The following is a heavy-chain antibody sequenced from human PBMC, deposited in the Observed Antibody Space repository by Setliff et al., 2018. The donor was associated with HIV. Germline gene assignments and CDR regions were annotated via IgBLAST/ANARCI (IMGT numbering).Heavy chain of an antibody. D-gene: IGHD4-4*01. Sequence: PGGSLRLSCAASGFIFSNYDMHWVRQAPGKGLEWVAIVAADGNIKYYADSVKGRFTISRDNSKKTLFLQMNSLRAEDTGVYYCARSATNYNYYYYGMDVWGQGTTVTVSS. V-gene: IGHV3-33*08. J-gene: IGHJ6*02. CDR1: GFIFSNYD. CDR2: VAADGNIK. CDR3: ARSATNYNYYYYGMDV.